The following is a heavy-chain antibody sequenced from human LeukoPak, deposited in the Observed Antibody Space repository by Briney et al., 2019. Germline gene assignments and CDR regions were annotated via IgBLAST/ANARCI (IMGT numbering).Heavy chain of an antibody. CDR2: IYYSGNT. D-gene: IGHD2-15*01. CDR3: ARHLVGYCSGGSCFHAFDI. J-gene: IGHJ3*02. CDR1: GGSISSYY. V-gene: IGHV4-39*01. Sequence: PSETLSLTCTVSGGSISSYYWGWIRQPPGKGLEWIGSIYYSGNTYYNPSLKSRVTVSVDTSKNQFSLKLSSVTAADTAVYYCARHLVGYCSGGSCFHAFDIWGQGTMVTVSS.